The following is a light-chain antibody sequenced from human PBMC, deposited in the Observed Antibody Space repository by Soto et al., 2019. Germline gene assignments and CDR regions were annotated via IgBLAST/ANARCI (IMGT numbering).Light chain of an antibody. CDR1: QDISNY. CDR2: DAT. Sequence: DIQMTQSPSSLSASVGDRVTITCRASQDISNYLNWYQHRLGRAPKLLIYDATRLQSGVSSRFSGSGSGTDFTLTSSSLQPEDFATYYCQQSYVTPRTFGPGTRVDIK. V-gene: IGKV1-39*01. J-gene: IGKJ1*01. CDR3: QQSYVTPRT.